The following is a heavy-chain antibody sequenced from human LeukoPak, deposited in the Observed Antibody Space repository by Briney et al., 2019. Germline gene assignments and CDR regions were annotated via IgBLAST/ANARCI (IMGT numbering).Heavy chain of an antibody. V-gene: IGHV4-61*02. J-gene: IGHJ5*02. D-gene: IGHD3-10*01. CDR2: IYTDGST. CDR3: AGVGNNWFVP. Sequence: SETLSLTCTVSGGSISSGGYYWSWIRQPAGKGLEWIGRIYTDGSTSYNPSLKSRVTISLDTSKNHFSLKLSSVTAADTAVYYCAGVGNNWFVPWGQGTLVTVSS. CDR1: GGSISSGGYY.